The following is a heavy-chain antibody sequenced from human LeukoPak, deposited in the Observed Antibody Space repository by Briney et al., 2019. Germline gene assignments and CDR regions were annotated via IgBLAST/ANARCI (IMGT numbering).Heavy chain of an antibody. CDR2: IYYSGRT. CDR1: GGSISSYY. D-gene: IGHD1-26*01. V-gene: IGHV4-59*01. Sequence: SETLSLTCTVSGGSISSYYWSWIRQPPGKGLEWIGYIYYSGRTNYNPYLKSRVTISVDTSKNQFSLKLSSVTAADTAVYYCARVLDSGSYYENWFDPWGQGTLVTVSS. CDR3: ARVLDSGSYYENWFDP. J-gene: IGHJ5*02.